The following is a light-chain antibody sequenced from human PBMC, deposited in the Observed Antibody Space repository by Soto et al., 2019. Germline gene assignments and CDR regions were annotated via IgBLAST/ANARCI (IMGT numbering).Light chain of an antibody. Sequence: EIVTRQSPATLSVSPGEIATLSCRASLSVSRNLAWYQQKPGQAPRLLIFDASTRATGIPARFSGSGSGTEFTLTITSLQSEDFAVYYCQQYNAWPRTFGQGTKVDIK. CDR3: QQYNAWPRT. CDR1: LSVSRN. CDR2: DAS. J-gene: IGKJ1*01. V-gene: IGKV3-15*01.